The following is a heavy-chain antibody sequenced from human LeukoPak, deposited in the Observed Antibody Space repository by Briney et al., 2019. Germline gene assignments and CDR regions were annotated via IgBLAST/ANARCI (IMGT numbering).Heavy chain of an antibody. Sequence: GGSLRLSCAASGFTFSNYWMHWVRQAPGKGLVWVSRINSDMSSTNYADSVKGRFTISRDNAKNTLYLQMNSLRAEDTAVYYCARDIAVSGNYLDYWGQGTLVTVSS. CDR2: INSDMSST. J-gene: IGHJ4*02. V-gene: IGHV3-74*01. D-gene: IGHD6-19*01. CDR3: ARDIAVSGNYLDY. CDR1: GFTFSNYW.